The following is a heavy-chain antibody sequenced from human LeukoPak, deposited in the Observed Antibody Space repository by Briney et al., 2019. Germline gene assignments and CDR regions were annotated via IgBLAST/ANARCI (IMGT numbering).Heavy chain of an antibody. CDR2: ISGSGGTT. CDR1: GFTFSSYA. J-gene: IGHJ4*02. Sequence: PGRSLRLSCAASGFTFSSYAMSWVRQAPGKGLEWVSVISGSGGTTYYADSVKGRFTISRDNSKNTLYLQMNSLRAEDTAVYYCAKSSSNLFRLFDYWGQGTLVTVSS. CDR3: AKSSSNLFRLFDY. V-gene: IGHV3-23*01. D-gene: IGHD4-11*01.